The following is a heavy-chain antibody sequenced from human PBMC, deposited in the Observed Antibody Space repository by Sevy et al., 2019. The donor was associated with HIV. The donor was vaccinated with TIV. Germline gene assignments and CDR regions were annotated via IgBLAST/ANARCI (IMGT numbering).Heavy chain of an antibody. Sequence: SETLSLTCTVSGGAITSGDYYWNWIRQPPGKGLEWIGYIYHSASIFYNPSLQSRAIISQDTSKNQFSLKLSSVTAADTAVYFCGRDRGYTYLFMDIWGQGTPVTVSS. CDR2: IYHSASI. V-gene: IGHV4-30-4*01. CDR1: GGAITSGDYY. D-gene: IGHD5-18*01. J-gene: IGHJ4*02. CDR3: GRDRGYTYLFMDI.